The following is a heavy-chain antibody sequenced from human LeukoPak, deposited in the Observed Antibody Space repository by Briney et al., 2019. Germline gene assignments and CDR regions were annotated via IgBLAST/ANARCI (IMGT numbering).Heavy chain of an antibody. D-gene: IGHD2-8*01. V-gene: IGHV3-74*01. CDR1: GFTFSNYL. CDR3: GRGGNGIDI. Sequence: GGSLRLSCAASGFTFSNYLMHWVRQAPGKGLVWVSRINSDESNTNSYADSVKGRFTISRDNAKNTLYLQMNSLRAEDTAVYFCGRGGNGIDIWGQGTTVIVSS. J-gene: IGHJ3*02. CDR2: INSDESNT.